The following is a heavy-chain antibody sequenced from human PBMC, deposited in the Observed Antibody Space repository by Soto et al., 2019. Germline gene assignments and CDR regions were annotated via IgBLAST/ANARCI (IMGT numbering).Heavy chain of an antibody. CDR1: GYTFTDHG. Sequence: QVQLVQSGPEVKKPGASVTVSCKTSGYTFTDHGIDWVRQAPGQGLEWVGWVSSYNGNTNYAYNLKDRVIMTTDASTSTAYMELRGLRSDNTAVYYFAREVEGSYSPADFWGQGTPVTVSS. V-gene: IGHV1-18*01. D-gene: IGHD3-10*01. CDR3: AREVEGSYSPADF. J-gene: IGHJ4*02. CDR2: VSSYNGNT.